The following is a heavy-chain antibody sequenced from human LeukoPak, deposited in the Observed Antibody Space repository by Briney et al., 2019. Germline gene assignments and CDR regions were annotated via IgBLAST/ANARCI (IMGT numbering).Heavy chain of an antibody. D-gene: IGHD5-18*01. J-gene: IGHJ4*02. CDR2: IYYSGST. Sequence: SETLSLTCTVSGGSLSSHYWSWIRQPPGKGLEWIGYIYYSGSTNYNPSLKSRVTISVDTSKNQFSLKLSSVTAADTAVYYCARHLYNYGHFDYWGQGTLVTVSS. V-gene: IGHV4-59*08. CDR3: ARHLYNYGHFDY. CDR1: GGSLSSHY.